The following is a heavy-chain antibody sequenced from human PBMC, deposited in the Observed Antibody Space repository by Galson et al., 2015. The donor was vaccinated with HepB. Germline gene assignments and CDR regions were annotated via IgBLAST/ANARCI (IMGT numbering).Heavy chain of an antibody. CDR2: IDPSDSYT. CDR3: AGLVFVGGYNYFDY. J-gene: IGHJ4*02. V-gene: IGHV5-10-1*01. Sequence: QSGAEVKKPGESLRISCKGFGYSFTHYWITWVRQMPGKGLEWLGRIDPSDSYTNYSPSFQGHVTISADKSISTAYLQWSSLKASDTAMYYCAGLVFVGGYNYFDYWGQASLVTVSS. CDR1: GYSFTHYW. D-gene: IGHD5-24*01.